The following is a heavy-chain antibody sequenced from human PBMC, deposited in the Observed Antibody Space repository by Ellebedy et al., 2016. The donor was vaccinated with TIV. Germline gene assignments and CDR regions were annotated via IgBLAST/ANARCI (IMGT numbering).Heavy chain of an antibody. J-gene: IGHJ6*02. D-gene: IGHD5-18*01. CDR2: INPTDGTT. Sequence: AASVKVSCKASGYTFTSYFMHWVRQAPGQGLEWMGIINPTDGTTTYARKFQGRVTMTRDTATSTVNMELSNLRSENTAVYYCASQSGAMVDYYYGMDVWGQGTTVTVSS. V-gene: IGHV1-46*01. CDR3: ASQSGAMVDYYYGMDV. CDR1: GYTFTSYF.